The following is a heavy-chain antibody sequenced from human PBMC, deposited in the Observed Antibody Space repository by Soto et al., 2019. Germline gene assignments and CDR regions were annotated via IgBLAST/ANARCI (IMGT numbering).Heavy chain of an antibody. V-gene: IGHV3-48*01. CDR1: GFTFSSYS. CDR3: ARFPGILTGYYNPRFHY. CDR2: ISSSSSTI. D-gene: IGHD3-9*01. Sequence: EVQLVESGGGLVQPGGSLRLSCAASGFTFSSYSMNWVRQAPGKGLEWVSCISSSSSTIYYADSVKGRFTISRDNAKNSLYLQMNSLRAEDTAVYYCARFPGILTGYYNPRFHYWGQGTLVTFSS. J-gene: IGHJ4*02.